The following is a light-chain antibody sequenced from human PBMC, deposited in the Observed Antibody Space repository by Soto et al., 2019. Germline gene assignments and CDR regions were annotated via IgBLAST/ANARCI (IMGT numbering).Light chain of an antibody. CDR1: QGISNY. CDR3: QKDNSAPAT. Sequence: DIQMTQSPSSLSASVGDRVTITCRASQGISNYLAWYQQKPGKVPKLLIYAASTLQSGVPSRFSGNGSGTDFTLTISSLKPEDVATYYCQKDNSAPATFGPGTKVDIK. CDR2: AAS. J-gene: IGKJ3*01. V-gene: IGKV1-27*01.